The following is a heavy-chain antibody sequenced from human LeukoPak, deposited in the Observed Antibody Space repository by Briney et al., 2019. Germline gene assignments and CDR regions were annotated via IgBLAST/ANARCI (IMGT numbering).Heavy chain of an antibody. Sequence: GGSLRLSCAASGFTFDDYGMSWVRQAPGKGLEWVSGINWNGGSTGYADSVKGRFTISRDNAKNSLYLQMNSLRAEDTALYHCARAGTYSSSWYITYWGQGTLVTVSS. J-gene: IGHJ4*02. D-gene: IGHD6-13*01. CDR1: GFTFDDYG. CDR3: ARAGTYSSSWYITY. CDR2: INWNGGST. V-gene: IGHV3-20*01.